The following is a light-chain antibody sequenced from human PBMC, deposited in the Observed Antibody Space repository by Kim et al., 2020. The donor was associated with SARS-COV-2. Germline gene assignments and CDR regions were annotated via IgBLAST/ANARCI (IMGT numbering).Light chain of an antibody. CDR1: KLGDKY. CDR2: QDS. V-gene: IGLV3-1*01. Sequence: SSELTQPPSVSVSPGQTASITCSGDKLGDKYACWYQQKPGQSPVLVIYQDSKRPSGIPERFSGSNSGNTATLTISGTQAMAEADYYCQAWDSSTVVFGGG. J-gene: IGLJ2*01. CDR3: QAWDSSTVV.